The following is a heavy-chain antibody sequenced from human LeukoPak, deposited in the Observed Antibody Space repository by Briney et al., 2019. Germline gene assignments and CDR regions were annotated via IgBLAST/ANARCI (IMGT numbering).Heavy chain of an antibody. CDR3: ARTEPSGTASH. Sequence: SETLSLTCTVSGGSITNYYWSWIRQPPGKGLEWIGYIYYSGSTNYNPSLKSRVTLSVDTSRNQFSLSLRSMTAADTAVYYCARTEPSGTASHWGQGTLVTVSS. D-gene: IGHD1-1*01. CDR1: GGSITNYY. V-gene: IGHV4-59*01. J-gene: IGHJ4*02. CDR2: IYYSGST.